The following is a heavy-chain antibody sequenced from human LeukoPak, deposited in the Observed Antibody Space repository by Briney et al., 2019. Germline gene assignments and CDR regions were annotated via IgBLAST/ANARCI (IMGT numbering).Heavy chain of an antibody. CDR1: GFTFSSYW. V-gene: IGHV3-74*01. D-gene: IGHD4/OR15-4a*01. Sequence: GGSLRLSCAASGFTFSSYWMHWVRQAPGKGLVWVSRINSDGSSTSYADSVKGRFTISRDNAKNSLDLQMNSLRAEDTAVYYCARDTLGEGEDANYAVYYFDYWGQGSVVTVSS. CDR3: ARDTLGEGEDANYAVYYFDY. J-gene: IGHJ4*02. CDR2: INSDGSST.